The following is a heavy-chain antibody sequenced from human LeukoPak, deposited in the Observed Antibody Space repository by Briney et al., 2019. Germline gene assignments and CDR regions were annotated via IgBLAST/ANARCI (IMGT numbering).Heavy chain of an antibody. Sequence: GGSLRLSCAASGFTFSRYGMHWVRQAPGKGLEWVAFIRFDGSDKYYADSVKGRFTISRDNSKNTVYLQMNSLRVEDTALYYCAKIGAWAGHFDYWGQGTLVTVSS. CDR3: AKIGAWAGHFDY. D-gene: IGHD6-19*01. J-gene: IGHJ4*02. V-gene: IGHV3-30*02. CDR2: IRFDGSDK. CDR1: GFTFSRYG.